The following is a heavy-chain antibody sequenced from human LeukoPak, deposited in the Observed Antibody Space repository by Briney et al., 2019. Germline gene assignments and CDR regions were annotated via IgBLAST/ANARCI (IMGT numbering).Heavy chain of an antibody. CDR3: ARGVPYCSSTSCYPIDY. CDR1: GYTFTSYG. V-gene: IGHV1-18*01. Sequence: VASVKVSCKASGYTFTSYGISWVRQAPGQGLEWMGWISAYNGNTNYAQKLQGRVTMTTDTSTSTAYMELRSLRSDDTAVYYCARGVPYCSSTSCYPIDYWGQGTLVTVSS. D-gene: IGHD2-2*01. CDR2: ISAYNGNT. J-gene: IGHJ4*02.